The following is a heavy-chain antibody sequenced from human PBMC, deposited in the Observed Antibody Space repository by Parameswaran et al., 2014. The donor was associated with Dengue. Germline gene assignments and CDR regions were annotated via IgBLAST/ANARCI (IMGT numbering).Heavy chain of an antibody. CDR2: IIPIFGTA. CDR3: ALLVVVPAAFDY. V-gene: IGHV1-69*01. J-gene: IGHJ4*02. Sequence: WVRQAPGQGLEWMGGIIPIFGTANYAQKFQGRVTITADESTSTAYMELSSLRSEDTAVYYCALLVVVPAAFDYWGQGTLVTVSS. D-gene: IGHD2-2*01.